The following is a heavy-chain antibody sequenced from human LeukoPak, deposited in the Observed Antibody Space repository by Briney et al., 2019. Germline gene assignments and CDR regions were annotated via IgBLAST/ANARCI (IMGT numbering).Heavy chain of an antibody. V-gene: IGHV4-30-4*01. CDR1: GSSISSGDYY. Sequence: SQTLSLTCTVSGSSISSGDYYWSWIRQPPGKGLEWIGYIYYSGSTYYNPSLKSRVTISVDTSKNQFSLKLSSVTAADTAVYYCARPNIVVVPAAKSVDRGSDDAFDIWGQGTMVTVSS. J-gene: IGHJ3*02. CDR3: ARPNIVVVPAAKSVDRGSDDAFDI. D-gene: IGHD2-2*01. CDR2: IYYSGST.